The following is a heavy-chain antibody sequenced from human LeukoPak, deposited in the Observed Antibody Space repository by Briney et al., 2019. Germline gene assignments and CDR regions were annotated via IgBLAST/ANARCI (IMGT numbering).Heavy chain of an antibody. D-gene: IGHD6-19*01. V-gene: IGHV4-59*01. CDR3: ARVVAGRRFDP. CDR2: IYYSGST. J-gene: IGHJ5*02. CDR1: GGSISSYH. Sequence: SETLSLTCTVSGGSISSYHWGWIRQPPGKGLEWIGYIYYSGSTNYNPSLKSRVTVSVDTSKNQFSLKVNSVTAADTAVYYCARVVAGRRFDPWGQGTLVTVSS.